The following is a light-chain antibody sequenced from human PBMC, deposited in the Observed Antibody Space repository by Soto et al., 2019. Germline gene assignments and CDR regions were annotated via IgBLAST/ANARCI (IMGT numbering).Light chain of an antibody. CDR3: SSYAASNNFYFV. CDR2: EVT. J-gene: IGLJ3*02. CDR1: SSDVGGYNY. Sequence: QSALTQPPSASGSPGQSVTISCTGTSSDVGGYNYVSWYQQYPGRAPKLMIYEVTKRPSGVPDRFSGFQSGNTASLTVSGLQAEDEADYYCSSYAASNNFYFVFGGGTKVTVL. V-gene: IGLV2-8*01.